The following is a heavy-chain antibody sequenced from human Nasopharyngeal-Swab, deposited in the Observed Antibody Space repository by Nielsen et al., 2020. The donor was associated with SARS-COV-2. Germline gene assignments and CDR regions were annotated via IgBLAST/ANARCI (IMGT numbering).Heavy chain of an antibody. CDR2: ISWNSGSI. Sequence: SLKISCAASGFTFDDYAMHWVRQAPGKGLEWVSGISWNSGSIGYADSVKGRFTISRDNAKNSLYLQMNSLRAEDTALYYCAKGKYYDILTGYYDYFDYWGQGTLVTVSS. CDR3: AKGKYYDILTGYYDYFDY. V-gene: IGHV3-9*01. J-gene: IGHJ4*02. D-gene: IGHD3-9*01. CDR1: GFTFDDYA.